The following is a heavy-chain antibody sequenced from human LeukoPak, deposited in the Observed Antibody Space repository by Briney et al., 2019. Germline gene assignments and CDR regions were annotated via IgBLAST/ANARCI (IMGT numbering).Heavy chain of an antibody. J-gene: IGHJ1*01. V-gene: IGHV3-7*03. Sequence: PGGSLRLSCAASGLTFSSYWMTWVRQAPGKGLEWVANIKEDGSRKNYMDSAKGRFTISRDNTKNSLYLQMNSLRAEDTALYYCAKKVVVGATSPYSDFQDWGQGTLVTVSS. CDR3: AKKVVVGATSPYSDFQD. D-gene: IGHD1-26*01. CDR1: GLTFSSYW. CDR2: IKEDGSRK.